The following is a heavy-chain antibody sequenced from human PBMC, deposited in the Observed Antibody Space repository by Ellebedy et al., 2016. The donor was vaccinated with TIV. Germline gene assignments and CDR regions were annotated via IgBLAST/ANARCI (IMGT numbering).Heavy chain of an antibody. V-gene: IGHV3-74*01. D-gene: IGHD3-22*01. CDR2: VSSDVTGT. CDR1: GFILSNVW. Sequence: PGGSLRLSCAASGFILSNVWMSWVRQAPGQGLEWVSRVSSDVTGTTYADSVMGLFIISRANAKSTVYLQMFSLRPEDTAVYYCARGVLNSGYYSDYWGRGTLVTVSS. J-gene: IGHJ4*02. CDR3: ARGVLNSGYYSDY.